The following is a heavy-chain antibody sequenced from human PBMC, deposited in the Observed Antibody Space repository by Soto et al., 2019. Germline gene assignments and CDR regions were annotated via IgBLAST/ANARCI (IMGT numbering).Heavy chain of an antibody. V-gene: IGHV3-7*01. CDR3: ATSRTFDY. CDR1: GFTFSSCW. J-gene: IGHJ4*02. Sequence: GGSLRLSCVVSGFTFSSCWMNWVRQAPGKGLEWVANIKQDGSEKYYVDSAKGRFNLSRDNAKNSLYLQMNSLSAEDTAIYYCATSRTFDYWGQGTLVTVSS. D-gene: IGHD6-13*01. CDR2: IKQDGSEK.